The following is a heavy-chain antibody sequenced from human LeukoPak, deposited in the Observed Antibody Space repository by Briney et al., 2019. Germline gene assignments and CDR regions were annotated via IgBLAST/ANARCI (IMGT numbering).Heavy chain of an antibody. Sequence: GASVKVSCKASGDTFSSYAISWVRQAPGKGLEWVSVTYSGGTTYYADPVRGRFTISRDNSRSTLYLQLNSLRAEDTAVYYCARGVWYPGSHYGTLFGNWGQGTLVTVSS. CDR3: ARGVWYPGSHYGTLFGN. J-gene: IGHJ4*02. D-gene: IGHD1-26*01. CDR2: TYSGGTT. V-gene: IGHV3-53*01. CDR1: GDTFSSYA.